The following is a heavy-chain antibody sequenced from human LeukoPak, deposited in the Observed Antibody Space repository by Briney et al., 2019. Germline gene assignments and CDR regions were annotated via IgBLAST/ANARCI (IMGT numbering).Heavy chain of an antibody. CDR1: GFTFSSYA. J-gene: IGHJ4*02. CDR2: ISYDGSNK. D-gene: IGHD5-12*01. CDR3: ARDLDIVATTDY. V-gene: IGHV3-30-3*01. Sequence: GGSLRLSCAASGFTFSSYAMHWVRQAPGKGLEWVAVISYDGSNKYYADSVKGRFTISRDNSKNTLYLQMNSLRAEDTAVYYCARDLDIVATTDYWGQGTLVTVSS.